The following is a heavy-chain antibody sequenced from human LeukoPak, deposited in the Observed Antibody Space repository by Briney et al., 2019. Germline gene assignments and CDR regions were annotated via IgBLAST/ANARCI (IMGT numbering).Heavy chain of an antibody. J-gene: IGHJ5*02. CDR1: GYTFTGYY. CDR2: INPNSGGT. CDR3: ARAAVYYDSSGYTSGWFDP. Sequence: ASVKVSCTASGYTFTGYYMHWVRQAPGQGLEWMGWINPNSGGTNYAQKFQGRVTMTRDTSISTAYMELSRLRFDDTAVYYCARAAVYYDSSGYTSGWFDPWGQGTLVTVSS. D-gene: IGHD3-22*01. V-gene: IGHV1-2*02.